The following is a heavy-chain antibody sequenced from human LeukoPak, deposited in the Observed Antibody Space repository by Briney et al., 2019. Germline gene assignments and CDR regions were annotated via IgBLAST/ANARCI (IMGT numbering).Heavy chain of an antibody. D-gene: IGHD3-3*01. CDR2: IYPGDSDT. Sequence: GESLKISCKGSGYIFTSYWIGWVRQMPGKGLEWMGIIYPGDSDTRYSPSFQGQVTISADKSISTAYLQWSSLKASDTAVYYCARQTYYDFWSGYYTGYYYYMDVWGKGTTVTVSS. CDR3: ARQTYYDFWSGYYTGYYYYMDV. J-gene: IGHJ6*03. V-gene: IGHV5-51*01. CDR1: GYIFTSYW.